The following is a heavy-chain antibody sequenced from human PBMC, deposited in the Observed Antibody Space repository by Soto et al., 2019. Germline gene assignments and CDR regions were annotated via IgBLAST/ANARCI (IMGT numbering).Heavy chain of an antibody. Sequence: ASVKVSCKASVGTFSSYAISWVRQAPGQGLEWMGGIITTYGTTNYAQKLQGRVTMTTDTSTSTAYMELRSLRSDDTAVYYCARDRCCSTSCYLRTLNYYYYYGMDVWGQGTTVTVSS. CDR3: ARDRCCSTSCYLRTLNYYYYYGMDV. CDR2: IITTYGTT. J-gene: IGHJ6*02. V-gene: IGHV1-18*01. D-gene: IGHD2-2*01. CDR1: VGTFSSYA.